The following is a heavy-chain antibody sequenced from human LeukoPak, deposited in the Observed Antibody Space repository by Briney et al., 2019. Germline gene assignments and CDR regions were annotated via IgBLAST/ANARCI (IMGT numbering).Heavy chain of an antibody. CDR1: GYTFTSYF. Sequence: ASVKVSCKASGYTFTSYFIHWVRQAPGQGLEGVGWINPNSGGTNDAQRFQGRVTMTRDTSIRTAYMELSSLRSDDTAVYYCARALSNSRLYYFDYWGQGTLVTVSS. V-gene: IGHV1-2*02. CDR3: ARALSNSRLYYFDY. D-gene: IGHD6-6*01. CDR2: INPNSGGT. J-gene: IGHJ4*02.